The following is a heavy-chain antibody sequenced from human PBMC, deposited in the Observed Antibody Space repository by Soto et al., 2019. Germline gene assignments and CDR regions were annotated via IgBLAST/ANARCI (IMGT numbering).Heavy chain of an antibody. D-gene: IGHD6-19*01. V-gene: IGHV3-21*01. CDR1: GFTFSSYS. Sequence: EVQLVESGGGLVKPGGSLRLSCAASGFTFSSYSMNWVRQAPGKGLEWVSSISSSSSYIYYADSVKGRFTISRDNAKNSLYLQMNSLRAEDTAVYYCARGPVQQWPLYYYYGMDVWGQGTTVTVSS. CDR2: ISSSSSYI. CDR3: ARGPVQQWPLYYYYGMDV. J-gene: IGHJ6*02.